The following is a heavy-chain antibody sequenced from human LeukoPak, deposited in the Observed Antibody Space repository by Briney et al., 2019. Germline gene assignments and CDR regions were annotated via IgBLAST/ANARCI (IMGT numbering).Heavy chain of an antibody. CDR3: AREGLIAADALDYFDY. CDR2: INPSGGST. CDR1: GYTFTSYY. V-gene: IGHV1-46*01. Sequence: ASVKVSCKASGYTFTSYYTHWVRQAPGQGLEWMGIINPSGGSTSYAQKFQGRVTMTRDMSTSTVYMELSSLRSEDTAVYYCAREGLIAADALDYFDYWGQGTLVTVSS. D-gene: IGHD6-13*01. J-gene: IGHJ4*02.